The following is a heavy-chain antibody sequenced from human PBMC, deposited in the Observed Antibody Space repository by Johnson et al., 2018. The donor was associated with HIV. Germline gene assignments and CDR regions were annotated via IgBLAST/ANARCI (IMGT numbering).Heavy chain of an antibody. Sequence: VQLVESGGGVVQPGRSLRLSCAASGFTFSNYAMHWVRQAPGKGLEWVAVISYDGSNEYSGESVKGRFTISRDNSKNTLYLQMNSLRAEDTAMYYCSRSSTVVTPHDIWGQGTMVTVS. CDR2: ISYDGSNE. V-gene: IGHV3-30*04. J-gene: IGHJ3*02. D-gene: IGHD4-23*01. CDR1: GFTFSNYA. CDR3: SRSSTVVTPHDI.